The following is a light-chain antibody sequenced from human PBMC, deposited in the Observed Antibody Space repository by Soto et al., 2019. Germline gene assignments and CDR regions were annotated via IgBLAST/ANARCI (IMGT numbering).Light chain of an antibody. CDR3: QQGSRFPFT. CDR2: GAS. V-gene: IGKV1-12*01. J-gene: IGKJ3*01. Sequence: DIQITQSPSSVSASVGDRVTVTCRASQNVSTWLTWYQQTPGKAPNLLIYGASTLQRGVPSRFSGSGSGTEFTLTIRSLQPEDFAIYFCQQGSRFPFTFGPGTKVDIK. CDR1: QNVSTW.